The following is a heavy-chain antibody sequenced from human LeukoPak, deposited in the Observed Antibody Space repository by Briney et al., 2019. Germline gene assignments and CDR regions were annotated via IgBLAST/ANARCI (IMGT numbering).Heavy chain of an antibody. J-gene: IGHJ4*02. V-gene: IGHV3-23*01. Sequence: GGSLRLSCAVSGITLSNYGMSWVRQAPGKGLEWVAGISDTGGRTNYADSVKGRFTISRDNPKNTLYLQMNSLRAEDTTVYFCAKRGVVIRVILVGFHKEAYYFDSWGQGALVTVSS. CDR2: ISDTGGRT. D-gene: IGHD3-22*01. CDR1: GITLSNYG. CDR3: AKRGVVIRVILVGFHKEAYYFDS.